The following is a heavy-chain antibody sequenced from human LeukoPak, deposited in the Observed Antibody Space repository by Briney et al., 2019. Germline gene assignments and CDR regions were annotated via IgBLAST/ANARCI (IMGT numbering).Heavy chain of an antibody. CDR2: MNPNSGNT. J-gene: IGHJ4*02. D-gene: IGHD3-22*01. V-gene: IGHV1-8*02. CDR1: GYTFTSYA. Sequence: ASVKVSCKASGYTFTSYAMNWVRQATGQGLEWMGWMNPNSGNTGHAQKFQGRVTMTRNTSISTAYMELSSLRSEDTAVYYCARVDSSGYSVIDYWGQGTLVTVSS. CDR3: ARVDSSGYSVIDY.